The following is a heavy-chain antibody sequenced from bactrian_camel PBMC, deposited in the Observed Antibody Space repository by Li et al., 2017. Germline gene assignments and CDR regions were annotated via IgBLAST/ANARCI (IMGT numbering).Heavy chain of an antibody. D-gene: IGHD3*01. V-gene: IGHV3S44*01. J-gene: IGHJ6*01. Sequence: DVQLVESGGGLVQLGGSLRLSCVVSGFTFRSYGMNWVRQAPGKEREGVASIGATGHEFSARYGDSVQGRFTISKDNARNTLYLQMNSLKTEDTAMYYCAAEAGHDCYEVTKGGRDFGYWGQGTQVTVS. CDR2: IGATGHEFSA. CDR3: AAEAGHDCYEVTKGGRDFGY. CDR1: GFTFRSYG.